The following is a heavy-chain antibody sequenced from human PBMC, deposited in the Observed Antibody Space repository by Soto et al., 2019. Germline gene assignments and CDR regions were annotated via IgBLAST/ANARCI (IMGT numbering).Heavy chain of an antibody. Sequence: QVQLQASGPGLVKPSETLSLTCTVSGASVTSGGYYWSWIRQPQGKGLEWIGFIIYNGATKYNPSLESRVTMSVDTSQNQSLLQLSSVTAADTAVYYCARTRNGGTWAAWFWVQGTLVTVSS. V-gene: IGHV4-61*08. CDR1: GASVTSGGYY. D-gene: IGHD2-15*01. J-gene: IGHJ4*02. CDR2: IIYNGAT. CDR3: ARTRNGGTWAAWF.